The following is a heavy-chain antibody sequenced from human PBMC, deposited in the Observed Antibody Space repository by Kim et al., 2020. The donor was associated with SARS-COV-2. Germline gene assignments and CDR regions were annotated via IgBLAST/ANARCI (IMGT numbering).Heavy chain of an antibody. V-gene: IGHV1-8*01. CDR1: EYTFTNYD. CDR2: VNVYSGNT. D-gene: IGHD2-15*01. Sequence: ASVKVSCKSSEYTFTNYDINWVRQATGQGPKWMGRVNVYSGNTGNAQKFQGRVTMTRDTSIRTAYMELSSLRSEDTAVYYCVIGDTHCSGSSCYNYWGQGTLVTVSS. J-gene: IGHJ4*02. CDR3: VIGDTHCSGSSCYNY.